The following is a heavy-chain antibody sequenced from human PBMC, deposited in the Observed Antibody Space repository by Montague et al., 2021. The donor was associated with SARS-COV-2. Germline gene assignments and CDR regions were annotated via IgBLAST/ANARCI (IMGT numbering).Heavy chain of an antibody. Sequence: SLRLSCAASGFPVSSNNMHWVRQAPGKGLEWVSAINTGGNTRYADSVKGRFIISRDQSKNTLELQMNSLRAEDTAVYYCAREANRRYSSTAWFDPWGQGTLVTVSP. CDR3: AREANRRYSSTAWFDP. CDR2: INTGGNT. V-gene: IGHV3-53*01. D-gene: IGHD6-19*01. J-gene: IGHJ5*02. CDR1: GFPVSSNN.